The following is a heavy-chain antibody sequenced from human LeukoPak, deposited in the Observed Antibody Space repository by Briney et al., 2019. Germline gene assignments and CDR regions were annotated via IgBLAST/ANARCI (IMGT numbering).Heavy chain of an antibody. Sequence: GGSLRLSCAASGFTVSSNYMSWVRQAPGKGLEWVSVIYSGGSTYYADSVKGRFTISRDNSKNTLYLQMNSLRAEDTAVYYCAREPLNYYGSGSYYRFFDYWGQGTLVTVSS. D-gene: IGHD3-10*01. CDR3: AREPLNYYGSGSYYRFFDY. CDR1: GFTVSSNY. J-gene: IGHJ4*02. V-gene: IGHV3-66*01. CDR2: IYSGGST.